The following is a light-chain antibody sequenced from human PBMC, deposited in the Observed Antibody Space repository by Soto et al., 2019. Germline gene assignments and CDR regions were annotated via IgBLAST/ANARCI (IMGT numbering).Light chain of an antibody. Sequence: QSVLTQPPSASGTPGQRVTISCSGSRSNIGSNSVHWYQQLPGTAPKLLIYSNNQRPSGVPDRFSGSKSGTSASLAISGLRSEDEADYYCAAWDDSLSGWVFGGGTKLNVL. CDR1: RSNIGSNS. V-gene: IGLV1-47*02. CDR3: AAWDDSLSGWV. CDR2: SNN. J-gene: IGLJ3*02.